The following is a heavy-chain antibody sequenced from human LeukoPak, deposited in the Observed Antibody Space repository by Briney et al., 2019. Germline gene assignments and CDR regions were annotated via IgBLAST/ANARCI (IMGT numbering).Heavy chain of an antibody. CDR1: GFTFSSYA. Sequence: GGSLRLSCAASGFTFSSYAMSWVRQAPGKGLEWVSAISGSGGSTYYADSVKGRFTISRDNSKNTLYLQMNSLRAEDTAVYYCAKNAEPIMTTVTTLDYWGQGTLVTVSS. CDR3: AKNAEPIMTTVTTLDY. D-gene: IGHD4-17*01. J-gene: IGHJ4*02. V-gene: IGHV3-23*01. CDR2: ISGSGGST.